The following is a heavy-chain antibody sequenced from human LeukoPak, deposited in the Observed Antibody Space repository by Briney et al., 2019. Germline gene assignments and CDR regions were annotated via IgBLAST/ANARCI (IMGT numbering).Heavy chain of an antibody. CDR2: IRSKAYGGTT. D-gene: IGHD2-15*01. Sequence: GGSLRLSCTASGFTFGDYAMSWFRQAPGKGLEWVGFIRSKAYGGTTEYAASVKGRFTISRDDSKSIAYLQMNSLKTEDTAVYYCTRDVVSGGKRADHWGQGTLVTVSS. CDR1: GFTFGDYA. V-gene: IGHV3-49*03. J-gene: IGHJ5*02. CDR3: TRDVVSGGKRADH.